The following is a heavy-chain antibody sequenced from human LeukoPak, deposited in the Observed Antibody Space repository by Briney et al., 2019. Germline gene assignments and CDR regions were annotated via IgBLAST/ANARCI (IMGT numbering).Heavy chain of an antibody. J-gene: IGHJ4*02. Sequence: PGGSLRLSCAASGFTVTTNYMSWVRQAPGKGLEWVSVIYSGGITYYADSVKGRFTISRDSSKNTLYLQMNSLRVEDTAVYYCARRHSSGSSWGQGTLVTVSS. CDR3: ARRHSSGSS. D-gene: IGHD6-19*01. CDR2: IYSGGIT. CDR1: GFTVTTNY. V-gene: IGHV3-66*02.